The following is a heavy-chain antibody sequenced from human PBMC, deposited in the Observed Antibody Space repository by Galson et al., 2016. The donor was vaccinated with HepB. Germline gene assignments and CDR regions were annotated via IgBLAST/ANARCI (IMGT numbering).Heavy chain of an antibody. V-gene: IGHV5-51*01. CDR2: IYPSDSDT. D-gene: IGHD6-19*01. Sequence: QSGAEVKKPGESLKISCMGSGYLFTTYWIGWVRQMPGKGLEWMGIIYPSDSDTRYSPSFQGQVTISADKSINTAYLQWSSLKASDTAIYFCGRLLSLMAVTGPFDSWGQGTLVTVSS. J-gene: IGHJ4*02. CDR3: GRLLSLMAVTGPFDS. CDR1: GYLFTTYW.